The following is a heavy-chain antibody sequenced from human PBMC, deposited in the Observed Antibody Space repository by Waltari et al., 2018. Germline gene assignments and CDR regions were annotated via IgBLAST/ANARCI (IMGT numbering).Heavy chain of an antibody. J-gene: IGHJ6*03. V-gene: IGHV4-39*01. CDR1: GGSISITSYY. Sequence: QLQLRESGPGLVKPSEPLSLPCTVPGGSISITSYYWGGLRQATGKGLAWIGSTDVTGGTNYYPSLKSRGTISVDTSKNQFSLMLSSVTAADTAVYYCASQIDYYYMDVWGKGTTVTVSS. CDR2: TDVTGGT. CDR3: ASQIDYYYMDV.